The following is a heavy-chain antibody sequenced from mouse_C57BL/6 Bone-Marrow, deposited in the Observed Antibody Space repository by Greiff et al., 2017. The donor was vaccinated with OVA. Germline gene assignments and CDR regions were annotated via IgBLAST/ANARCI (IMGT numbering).Heavy chain of an antibody. CDR1: GYTFTSHW. CDR3: AKKTDSSGFFDY. CDR2: IDPNSGGT. J-gene: IGHJ2*01. D-gene: IGHD3-2*02. V-gene: IGHV1-72*01. Sequence: QVQLQQSGPELVRPGASVKISCKAPGYTFTSHWMHWVKQRPGRGLEWIGRIDPNSGGTKYNEKFKSKATLTVDKPSSTAYMQLSSLTSEDSAVYYCAKKTDSSGFFDYWGQGTTLTVSS.